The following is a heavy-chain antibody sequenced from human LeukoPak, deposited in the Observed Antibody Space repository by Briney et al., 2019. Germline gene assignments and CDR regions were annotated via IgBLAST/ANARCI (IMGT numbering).Heavy chain of an antibody. CDR2: TSGSGST. V-gene: IGHV3-23*01. J-gene: IGHJ4*02. CDR1: GFTFSSYA. D-gene: IGHD4-17*01. Sequence: GGSLRLSCAASGFTFSSYAMSWVRQAPGKGLEWVSATSGSGSTYYADSVKGRFTISRDNSKNTLYLQMNSLRAEDTAVYYCAKVRARPYYFDYWGQGTLVTVSS. CDR3: AKVRARPYYFDY.